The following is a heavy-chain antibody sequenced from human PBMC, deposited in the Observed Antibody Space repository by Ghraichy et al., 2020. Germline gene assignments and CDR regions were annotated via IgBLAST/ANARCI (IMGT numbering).Heavy chain of an antibody. V-gene: IGHV4-59*01. CDR1: GGSISSYY. J-gene: IGHJ6*02. CDR2: IYYSGST. CDR3: ARVQSRYPYGMDV. Sequence: SETLSLTCTVSGGSISSYYWSWIRQPPGKGLEWIGYIYYSGSTNYNPSLKSRVTISVDTSKNQFSLKLSSVIAADTAVYYCARVQSRYPYGMDVWGQGTTVTVS. D-gene: IGHD1-1*01.